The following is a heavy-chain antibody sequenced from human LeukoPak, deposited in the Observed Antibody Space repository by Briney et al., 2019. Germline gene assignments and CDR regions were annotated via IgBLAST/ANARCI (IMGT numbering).Heavy chain of an antibody. V-gene: IGHV3-15*01. D-gene: IGHD3-22*01. J-gene: IGHJ4*02. CDR3: TTGRIRITMRTEDYFDY. Sequence: GGSLRLSCAASGFTFSSYWMSWVRQAPGKGLEWVGRIKSKTDGGTTDYAAPVKGRFTISRDDSKNTLYLQMNSLKTEDTAVYYCTTGRIRITMRTEDYFDYWGQGTLVTVSS. CDR2: IKSKTDGGTT. CDR1: GFTFSSYW.